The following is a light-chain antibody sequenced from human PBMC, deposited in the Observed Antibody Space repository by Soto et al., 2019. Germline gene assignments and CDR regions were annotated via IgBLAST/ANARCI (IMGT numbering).Light chain of an antibody. CDR2: AAS. V-gene: IGKV1-39*01. CDR3: QLSHSTPRT. CDR1: QSISSY. Sequence: DIQMTQSPSSLSASVGDRVTITCRASQSISSYLNWYQQKPGNAPKLLIYAASSLQSGVPSRFSGSGSGTDFTLTISSLQPEDFATYYCQLSHSTPRTFGQGTKVEIK. J-gene: IGKJ1*01.